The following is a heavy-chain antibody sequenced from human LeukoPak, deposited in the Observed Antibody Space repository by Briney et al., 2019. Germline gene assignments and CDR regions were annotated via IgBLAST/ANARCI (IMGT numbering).Heavy chain of an antibody. CDR2: TSNDGSNK. D-gene: IGHD5-18*01. CDR3: AKRTRGYSYGTLDY. CDR1: GFTFSSYG. J-gene: IGHJ4*02. Sequence: GGSLRLSCAASGFTFSSYGMHWVRQAPGKGLEWVAVTSNDGSNKEYADSVKGRFTVSRDNSKNTLYLQMNSLRAEDTAVYYCAKRTRGYSYGTLDYWGQGTLVTVSS. V-gene: IGHV3-30*18.